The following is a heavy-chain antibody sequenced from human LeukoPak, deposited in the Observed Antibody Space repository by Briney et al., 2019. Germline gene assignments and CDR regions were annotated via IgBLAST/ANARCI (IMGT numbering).Heavy chain of an antibody. CDR1: GFTFSNYI. D-gene: IGHD6-19*01. CDR2: ILENGSNQ. CDR3: ARVQGGGYRTADY. Sequence: GGTLRLSCAASGFTFSNYIMHWVRQAPGKGLDWVAVILENGSNQYYADSVKGRFTISRDNSKNTLFLQMNSLRSEDTAMYYCARVQGGGYRTADYWGQGTLVTVSS. J-gene: IGHJ4*02. V-gene: IGHV3-30*04.